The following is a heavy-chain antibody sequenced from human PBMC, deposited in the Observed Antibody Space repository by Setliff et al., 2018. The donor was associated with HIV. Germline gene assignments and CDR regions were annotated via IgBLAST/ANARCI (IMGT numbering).Heavy chain of an antibody. V-gene: IGHV3-30*02. Sequence: GGSLRLSCAASGFSFSSYGMHWVRQAPGKGLEWVAFIEYDGSNKCYADSVKSRFTISRDNSKNTLYLQINSLRPEGTAAYHCATDISYLGMDVWGQGTTVTVSS. D-gene: IGHD3-3*02. J-gene: IGHJ6*02. CDR2: IEYDGSNK. CDR3: ATDISYLGMDV. CDR1: GFSFSSYG.